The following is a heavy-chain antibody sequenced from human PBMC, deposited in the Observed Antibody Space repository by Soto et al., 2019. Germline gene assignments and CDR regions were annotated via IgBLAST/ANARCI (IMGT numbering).Heavy chain of an antibody. CDR1: GFTFSSYA. J-gene: IGHJ5*02. V-gene: IGHV3-23*01. Sequence: GGSLRLSCAASGFTFSSYAMSWVRQAPGKGLEWVSAISGSGGSTYYADSVKGRFTISRDNSKNTLYLQMNSLRAEDTAVYYCAPAENSTYLSWFDPWGQGTLVTVSS. CDR3: APAENSTYLSWFDP. CDR2: ISGSGGST. D-gene: IGHD4-4*01.